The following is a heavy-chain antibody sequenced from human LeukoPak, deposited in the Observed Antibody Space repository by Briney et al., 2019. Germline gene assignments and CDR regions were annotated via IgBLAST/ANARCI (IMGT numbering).Heavy chain of an antibody. CDR1: GGTFSSYA. CDR2: IIPIFGTA. J-gene: IGHJ4*02. Sequence: SVKVSCKASGGTFSSYAISWARQAPGQGLEWMGGIIPIFGTANYAQKFQGRVTITADESTSTAYMELSSLRSEDTAVYYCASPPPGDDILTGSGYWGQGTLVTVSS. D-gene: IGHD3-9*01. V-gene: IGHV1-69*13. CDR3: ASPPPGDDILTGSGY.